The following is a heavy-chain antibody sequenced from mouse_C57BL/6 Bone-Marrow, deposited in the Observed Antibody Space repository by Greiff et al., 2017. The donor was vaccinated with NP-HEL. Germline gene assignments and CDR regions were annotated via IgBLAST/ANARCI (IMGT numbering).Heavy chain of an antibody. Sequence: EVKLQESGGGLVKPGGSLKLSCAASGFTFSDYGMHWVRQAPEKGLEWVAYISSGSSTIYYADTVKGRFTISRDNAKNTLFLQMTSLRSEDTAMYYCARDYYGSGYFDYWGQGTTLTVSS. CDR2: ISSGSSTI. J-gene: IGHJ2*01. D-gene: IGHD1-1*01. CDR1: GFTFSDYG. V-gene: IGHV5-17*01. CDR3: ARDYYGSGYFDY.